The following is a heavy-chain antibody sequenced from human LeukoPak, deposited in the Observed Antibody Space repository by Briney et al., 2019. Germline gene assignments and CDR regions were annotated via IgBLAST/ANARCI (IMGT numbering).Heavy chain of an antibody. V-gene: IGHV4-39*01. Sequence: SETLSLTCTVSGDSVNSRSHYWGWIRQPPGKGLEWIGSIHSGSTYYNPSLKSRVAISVDTSDNQFSLSLSSVTAADTAVFYCVRHQLIDWSPAVDYWGQGTQVTVSS. J-gene: IGHJ4*02. CDR3: VRHQLIDWSPAVDY. CDR2: IHSGST. CDR1: GDSVNSRSHY. D-gene: IGHD3-9*01.